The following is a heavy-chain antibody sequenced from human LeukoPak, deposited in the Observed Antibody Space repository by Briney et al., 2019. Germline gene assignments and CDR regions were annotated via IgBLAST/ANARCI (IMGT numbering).Heavy chain of an antibody. CDR3: TPYKSYSDA. CDR1: GFTFSNVY. Sequence: GGSLRLSCAASGFTFSNVYMSWVRQAPGKGLEWVGRIKSKTEGGTADYAAPVKGRFTISRDDSKNTLYLQMDNLRTEDTAVYYCTPYKSYSDAWGQGTLVIVSS. V-gene: IGHV3-15*01. CDR2: IKSKTEGGTA. J-gene: IGHJ5*02. D-gene: IGHD1-1*01.